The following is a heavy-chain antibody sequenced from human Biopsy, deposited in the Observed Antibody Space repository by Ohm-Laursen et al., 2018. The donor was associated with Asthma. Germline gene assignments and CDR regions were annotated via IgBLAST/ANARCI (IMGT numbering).Heavy chain of an antibody. Sequence: SLRLSCTTSGFTFRNFGMHWVRQAPGKGLEWVALISSDVREWYADSVKGRFTISRDNSKNTLDLQMNSLRGDDTAVYYCVRWRSGYPDHYSDFWGLGTLVTVSS. CDR2: ISSDVRE. D-gene: IGHD2-21*01. V-gene: IGHV3-30*03. CDR3: VRWRSGYPDHYSDF. CDR1: GFTFRNFG. J-gene: IGHJ4*02.